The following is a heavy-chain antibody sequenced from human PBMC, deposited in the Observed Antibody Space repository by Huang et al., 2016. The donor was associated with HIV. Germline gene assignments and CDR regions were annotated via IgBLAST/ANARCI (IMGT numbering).Heavy chain of an antibody. CDR3: ARAKDTWDAYDI. CDR1: GFPFNNHA. CDR2: ISNDGSNN. D-gene: IGHD5-18*01. V-gene: IGHV3-30-3*01. Sequence: QVQLVESGGGVVQPGRSLRLSCAAPGFPFNNHAMHWVRQAPGKGLDWVAVISNDGSNNYYADSVKGRFTISRDSSKSTLFLHMTSLRTEDTAVYYCARAKDTWDAYDIWGQGTMVIVSS. J-gene: IGHJ3*02.